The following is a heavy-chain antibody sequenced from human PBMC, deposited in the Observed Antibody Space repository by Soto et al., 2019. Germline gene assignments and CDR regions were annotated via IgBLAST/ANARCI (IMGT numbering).Heavy chain of an antibody. CDR3: ARDRIGDTMIVVTMGHAFDI. D-gene: IGHD3-22*01. CDR1: GGTFSSYA. J-gene: IGHJ3*02. CDR2: IIPIFGTA. V-gene: IGHV1-69*06. Sequence: SVEVSCKASGGTFSSYAISWVRQAPVQGLEWLGGIIPIFGTANYAQKFQGSVTITADKSTSTAYMELSSLRSEDTAVYYCARDRIGDTMIVVTMGHAFDIWGQGTMVTVSS.